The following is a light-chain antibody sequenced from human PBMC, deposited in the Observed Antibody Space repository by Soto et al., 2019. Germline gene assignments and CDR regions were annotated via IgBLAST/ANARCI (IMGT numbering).Light chain of an antibody. V-gene: IGKV3D-15*01. CDR3: QQSYSTTWT. CDR2: GAS. J-gene: IGKJ1*01. Sequence: EIVMTQSPATLSVSPGERATLSCRASQSVSSNLAWYQQKPGQAPRPLIYGASSRATGIPDRFSGSGSETDFTLTISSLQPEDFATYSCQQSYSTTWTFGQGTKVDIK. CDR1: QSVSSN.